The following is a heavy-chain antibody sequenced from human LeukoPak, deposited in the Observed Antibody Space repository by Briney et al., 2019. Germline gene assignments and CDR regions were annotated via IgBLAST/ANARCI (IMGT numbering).Heavy chain of an antibody. Sequence: PSETLSLTCTVSSDSISSSTSYWGWIRQPPGKGLEYIGSIFYSGATYYNPSLKSQVTLSVDMSKNQFSLKLSSVTAADTAVYYCARLDKRVHNTFDIWGQGTMVTVSS. D-gene: IGHD3-9*01. CDR2: IFYSGAT. CDR1: SDSISSSTSY. J-gene: IGHJ3*02. V-gene: IGHV4-39*01. CDR3: ARLDKRVHNTFDI.